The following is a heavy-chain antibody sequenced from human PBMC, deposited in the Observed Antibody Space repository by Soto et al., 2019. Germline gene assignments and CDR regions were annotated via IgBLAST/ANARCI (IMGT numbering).Heavy chain of an antibody. CDR1: GFTFSDYY. Sequence: SLRLSCAASGFTFSDYYMSWIRQAPGKGLEWVSYISSSSSYTNYADSVKGRFTISRDNAKNSLYLQMNSLRAEDTAVYYCARDYVIAAAGTDYYYGMDVWGQGTTVTVSS. J-gene: IGHJ6*02. D-gene: IGHD6-13*01. CDR2: ISSSSSYT. CDR3: ARDYVIAAAGTDYYYGMDV. V-gene: IGHV3-11*06.